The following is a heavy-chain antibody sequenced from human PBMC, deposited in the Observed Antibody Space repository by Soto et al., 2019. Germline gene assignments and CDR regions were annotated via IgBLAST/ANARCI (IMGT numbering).Heavy chain of an antibody. CDR3: VRENYFDY. CDR1: GLTFRNYW. J-gene: IGHJ4*02. CDR2: IKHDGSER. V-gene: IGHV3-7*01. Sequence: QLVESGGGLVQPGGSLRLSCAGSGLTFRNYWMGWVRQAPGKRLEWVANIKHDGSERSYADSVKGRFIISRDNAKNSLYLQMTSLGADDTAVYYCVRENYFDYWGRGVLVIVSS.